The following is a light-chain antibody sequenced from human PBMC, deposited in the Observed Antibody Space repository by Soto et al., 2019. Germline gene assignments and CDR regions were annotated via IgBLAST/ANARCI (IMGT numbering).Light chain of an antibody. CDR2: KAS. V-gene: IGKV1-5*03. CDR1: QSISSW. CDR3: KQYNSYPWT. Sequence: DIQMTQSPSTLSASVGDRVTITCRDSQSISSWLAWYQQKPGKAPKLLIYKASSLESGVPSRFCGSGSGTEFPLTISSLQPDDFATYYCKQYNSYPWTFGQGTKVEIK. J-gene: IGKJ1*01.